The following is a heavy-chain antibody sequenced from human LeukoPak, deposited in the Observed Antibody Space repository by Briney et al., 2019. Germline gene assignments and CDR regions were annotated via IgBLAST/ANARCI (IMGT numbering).Heavy chain of an antibody. V-gene: IGHV1-46*01. CDR2: INPSSAYT. CDR1: GYTFTSYY. J-gene: IGHJ4*02. CDR3: ARDRNSGSYCSGY. Sequence: ASVKVSCKASGYTFTSYYIHWVRQAPGQGPEWVGIINPSSAYTTYSQKFQGRVTMTRDTSTSTVYMELSSLTSEDTAVYYCARDRNSGSYCSGYWGQGTLVTVSS. D-gene: IGHD1-26*01.